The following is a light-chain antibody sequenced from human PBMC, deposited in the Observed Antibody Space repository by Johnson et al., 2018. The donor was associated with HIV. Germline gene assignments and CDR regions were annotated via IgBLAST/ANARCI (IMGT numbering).Light chain of an antibody. CDR2: DNN. CDR3: ETCDSSLSGV. Sequence: QSVLTQPPSVSAAPGQKVTISCSGSSSNIGNNYVSWYQQLPGTAPKLLIYDNNKRPSGIPDRFSGSKSGTSATLGITGLQTGYEADYYCETCDSSLSGVFGTGTKVTVL. CDR1: SSNIGNNY. V-gene: IGLV1-51*01. J-gene: IGLJ1*01.